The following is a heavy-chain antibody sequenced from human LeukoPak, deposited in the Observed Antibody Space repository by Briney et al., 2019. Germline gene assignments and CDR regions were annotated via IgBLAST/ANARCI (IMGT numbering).Heavy chain of an antibody. CDR3: ARHGEYCGGDCYAGMDV. J-gene: IGHJ6*02. V-gene: IGHV5-51*01. Sequence: GESLKISCKGSGYSFTSYWIGWVRQMPGKGLEWMGIIYPGDSDTRYSPSFQGQVTISADKSISTAYLQWSSLKASDTAMYYCARHGEYCGGDCYAGMDVCGQGTTVTVSS. CDR2: IYPGDSDT. D-gene: IGHD2-21*02. CDR1: GYSFTSYW.